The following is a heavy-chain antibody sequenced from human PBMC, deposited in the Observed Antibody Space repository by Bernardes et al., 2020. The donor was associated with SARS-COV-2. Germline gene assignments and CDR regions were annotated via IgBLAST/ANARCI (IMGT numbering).Heavy chain of an antibody. CDR3: TTDQMAV. CDR1: GFSFSKAW. V-gene: IGHV3-15*01. CDR2: IKGETDGGTA. J-gene: IGHJ6*02. Sequence: GGSLRLSCAASGFSFSKAWMTWVRQAPGQGLEWVARIKGETDGGTADYAAPVKGRFTISRDESKNTQYLQMNSLKTEDTAVYYCTTDQMAVWGQGTTVTVSS.